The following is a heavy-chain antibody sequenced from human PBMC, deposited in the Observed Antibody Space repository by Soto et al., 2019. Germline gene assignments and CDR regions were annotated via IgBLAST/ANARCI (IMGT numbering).Heavy chain of an antibody. CDR3: APIGAAAGFF. J-gene: IGHJ4*02. Sequence: PGESLKISCAASGFTFSSYAMSWVRQAPGKGLEWVSAISGSGGSTYYADSVKGRFTISRDNSKNTLYLQMNSLRAEDTAVYYCAPIGAAAGFFWGQGTLVTVSS. V-gene: IGHV3-23*01. CDR2: ISGSGGST. CDR1: GFTFSSYA. D-gene: IGHD6-13*01.